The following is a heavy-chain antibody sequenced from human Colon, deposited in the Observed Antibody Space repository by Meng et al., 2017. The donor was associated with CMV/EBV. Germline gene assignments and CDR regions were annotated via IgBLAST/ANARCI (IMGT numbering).Heavy chain of an antibody. D-gene: IGHD1-26*01. V-gene: IGHV3-20*04. Sequence: GGSLRLSCAASGFTFDDYGMTWVRQAPGKGLEWVSTINWNGKTSGHADSVQGRFTISRDNARNSLYLEMNLLRADDTAFYYCARAGHSGSYLPGLFDYWGQGVLVTVSS. CDR3: ARAGHSGSYLPGLFDY. J-gene: IGHJ4*02. CDR1: GFTFDDYG. CDR2: INWNGKTS.